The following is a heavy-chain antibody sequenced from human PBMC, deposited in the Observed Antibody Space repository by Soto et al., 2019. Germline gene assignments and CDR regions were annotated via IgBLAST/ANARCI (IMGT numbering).Heavy chain of an antibody. Sequence: GAAVKVSCKASGYTFTGYYMHWVRQAPGQGLEWMGWINPNSGGTNYAQKFQGRVTMTRDTSISTAYMELSRLRSDDTAVYYCAIFLVSRSSYSFDYSCQAPLLTGSS. J-gene: IGHJ4*02. CDR2: INPNSGGT. D-gene: IGHD6-6*01. CDR1: GYTFTGYY. CDR3: AIFLVSRSSYSFDY. V-gene: IGHV1-2*02.